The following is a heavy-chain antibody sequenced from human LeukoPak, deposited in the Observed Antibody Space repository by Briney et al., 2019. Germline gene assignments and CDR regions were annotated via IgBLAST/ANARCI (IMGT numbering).Heavy chain of an antibody. CDR3: ATYYGDYGGV. Sequence: GGSLRLSCAASGFTFSSYSMNWVRQAPGKGLEWVGRIKSKTETDYAAPVKGRFTISRDDSRNTLYLQMNSLKTEDTAVYYCATYYGDYGGVWGQGTMVTVSS. D-gene: IGHD4-17*01. CDR2: IKSKTET. V-gene: IGHV3-15*01. CDR1: GFTFSSYS. J-gene: IGHJ3*01.